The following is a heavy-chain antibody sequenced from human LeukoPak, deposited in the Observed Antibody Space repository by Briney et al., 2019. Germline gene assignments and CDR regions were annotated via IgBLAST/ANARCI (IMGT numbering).Heavy chain of an antibody. J-gene: IGHJ4*02. CDR3: ARLPTVTFFDY. CDR2: VHYSGAT. Sequence: PSETLSLTCTVPGGSITSDAYYWGWIRQPPGKGLEWIASVHYSGATYYNPSLKSRVTISVDTSKNHFSLKLSSVTAADTAVYYCARLPTVTFFDYWGQGTLVTVSS. D-gene: IGHD4-17*01. V-gene: IGHV4-39*07. CDR1: GGSITSDAYY.